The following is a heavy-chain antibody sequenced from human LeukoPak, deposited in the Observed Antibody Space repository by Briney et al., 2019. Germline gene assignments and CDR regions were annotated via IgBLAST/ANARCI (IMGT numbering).Heavy chain of an antibody. V-gene: IGHV4-4*07. Sequence: SETLFLTCTVSGGSISSYYWSWIRQPAGKGLEWIGRIYTSGSTNYNPSLKSRVTMSVDTSKNQFSLKLSSVTAADTAVYYCARDIISEYSSSWSHDYWGQGTLVTVSS. D-gene: IGHD6-13*01. J-gene: IGHJ4*02. CDR2: IYTSGST. CDR1: GGSISSYY. CDR3: ARDIISEYSSSWSHDY.